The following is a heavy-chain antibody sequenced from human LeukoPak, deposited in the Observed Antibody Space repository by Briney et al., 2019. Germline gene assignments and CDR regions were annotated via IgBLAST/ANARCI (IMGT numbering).Heavy chain of an antibody. CDR3: ARPQHIVVVTALGY. Sequence: AGGSLRLSCAASGFTFSSYSMNRVRQAPGKGLEWVSSISSSSSYIYYADSVKGRFTISRDNAKNSLYLQMNSLRAEDTAVYYCARPQHIVVVTALGYWGQGTLVTVSS. CDR2: ISSSSSYI. D-gene: IGHD2-21*02. CDR1: GFTFSSYS. V-gene: IGHV3-21*01. J-gene: IGHJ4*02.